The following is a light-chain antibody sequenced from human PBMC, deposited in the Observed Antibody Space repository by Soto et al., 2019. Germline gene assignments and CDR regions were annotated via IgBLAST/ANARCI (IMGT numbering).Light chain of an antibody. V-gene: IGKV3-20*01. Sequence: EIVLTQSPGTLSLSPGEIATLSFSASQSVISDYLSWYQQKPGQPPRLLIYGASYRATGIPDRFSGGGSGTDFTLTISRLEAEDFAVYYCQQYGSTPPVTFGGGTKVDIK. CDR2: GAS. CDR1: QSVISDY. CDR3: QQYGSTPPVT. J-gene: IGKJ4*01.